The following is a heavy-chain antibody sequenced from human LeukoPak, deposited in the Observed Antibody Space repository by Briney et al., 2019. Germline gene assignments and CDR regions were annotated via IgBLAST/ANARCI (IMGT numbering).Heavy chain of an antibody. D-gene: IGHD3-16*02. CDR1: GFTFSSYS. Sequence: PGGSLRLSCDASGFTFSSYSMNWVRQAPGKGLEWVGNINQEGSERNHGDSVNGRFTISRDNAENSLYLQMNSLRAEDTAVYYCARIIGAFGTYRYDSWGQGTLVSVSS. CDR2: INQEGSER. V-gene: IGHV3-7*01. CDR3: ARIIGAFGTYRYDS. J-gene: IGHJ4*02.